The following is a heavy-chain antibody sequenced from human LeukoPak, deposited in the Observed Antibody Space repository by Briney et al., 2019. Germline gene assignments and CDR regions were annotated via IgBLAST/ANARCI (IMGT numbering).Heavy chain of an antibody. Sequence: GGSLRLSCAASGFTFSSYSMNWVRQAPGRGLEWVSSITSSSGYIYYADSVKGRFTISGDNTRNSLFLQMNSLRAEDTAVCYCARAGPAVTALRRTPFDYWGQGTLVTVSS. CDR2: ITSSSGYI. CDR3: ARAGPAVTALRRTPFDY. V-gene: IGHV3-21*01. CDR1: GFTFSSYS. J-gene: IGHJ4*02. D-gene: IGHD2-21*02.